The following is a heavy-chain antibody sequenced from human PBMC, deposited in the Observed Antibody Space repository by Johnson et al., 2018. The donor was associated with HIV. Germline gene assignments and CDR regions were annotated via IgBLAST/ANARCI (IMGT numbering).Heavy chain of an antibody. D-gene: IGHD4-23*01. CDR1: GFTFSSYA. CDR2: ISYDGSNE. J-gene: IGHJ3*02. Sequence: QMQLVESGGGLVQPGGSLRLSCAASGFTFSSYAMHWVRQAPGKGLEWVVVISYDGSNEYSGDSVKGRFTISRDNSKNTLYLQMNSLRAEDTAMYYCSRSSTVVTPHDIWGQGTMVTVSS. CDR3: SRSSTVVTPHDI. V-gene: IGHV3-30*04.